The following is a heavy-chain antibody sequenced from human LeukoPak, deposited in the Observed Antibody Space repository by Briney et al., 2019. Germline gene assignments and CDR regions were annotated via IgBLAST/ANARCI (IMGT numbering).Heavy chain of an antibody. Sequence: GGSLRLSCAASGFTFSSYWMSWVRQAPGKGLVWVSRIRYDGSTSAYADSVKGRFTISRDNAKNTLYLQTNSLRDEDTAVYYCAKTDHFDSWGQGTLVTVAS. J-gene: IGHJ4*02. CDR1: GFTFSSYW. CDR2: IRYDGSTS. V-gene: IGHV3-74*01. D-gene: IGHD1-1*01. CDR3: AKTDHFDS.